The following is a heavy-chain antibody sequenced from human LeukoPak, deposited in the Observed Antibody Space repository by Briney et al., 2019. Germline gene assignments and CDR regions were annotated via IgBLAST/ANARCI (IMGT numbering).Heavy chain of an antibody. J-gene: IGHJ4*02. Sequence: NPSETLSLTCTVSDGSISSSSYYWGWIHQPPGKGLEWIGSIYYSGSTYYNPSLKSRVTISVDTSKNQFSLKLSSVTAADTAVYYCASHPYYYDSSGYHLDYWGQGTLVTVSS. CDR1: DGSISSSSYY. V-gene: IGHV4-39*01. D-gene: IGHD3-22*01. CDR2: IYYSGST. CDR3: ASHPYYYDSSGYHLDY.